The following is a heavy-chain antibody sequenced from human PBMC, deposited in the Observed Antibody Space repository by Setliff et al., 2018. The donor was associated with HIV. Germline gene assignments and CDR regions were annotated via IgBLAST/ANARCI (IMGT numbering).Heavy chain of an antibody. V-gene: IGHV3-64*04. CDR2: ISSNGGST. CDR1: GFTFSSYA. D-gene: IGHD6-13*01. J-gene: IGHJ4*02. Sequence: AGGSLRLSCSASGFTFSSYAMHWVRQAPGKGPEYVSAISSNGGSTYYADSVKGRFTISRDNSKNTLYLQMNSLRAEDTAVYYCARDQSSSWTTGLDYWGQGALVTVSS. CDR3: ARDQSSSWTTGLDY.